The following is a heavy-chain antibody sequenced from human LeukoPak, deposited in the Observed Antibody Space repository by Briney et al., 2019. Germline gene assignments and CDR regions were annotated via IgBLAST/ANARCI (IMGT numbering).Heavy chain of an antibody. CDR1: GFTFSSYW. CDR3: ARDRRASGDY. Sequence: PGWALRLSCAASGFTFSSYWMHWVRQPPGKGLVWLSRINRDGSSTDYADSVKGRFTISRDNAKNTLYLQMNSLRAEDTAVYYCARDRRASGDYWGQGTLVTVSS. V-gene: IGHV3-74*01. CDR2: INRDGSST. D-gene: IGHD2-21*01. J-gene: IGHJ4*02.